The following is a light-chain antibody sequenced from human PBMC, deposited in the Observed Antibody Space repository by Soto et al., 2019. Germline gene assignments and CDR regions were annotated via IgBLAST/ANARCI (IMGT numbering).Light chain of an antibody. CDR3: AAWDDTIKRYV. CDR2: YNN. V-gene: IGLV1-44*01. J-gene: IGLJ1*01. Sequence: QSALTQPPSASETPGQTVSISCSGSNSNIESNTVNWYQHLPGTAPKLLIYYNNQRPSGVPDRFSGSKSGTSASLAISGLQSEDESDYYCAAWDDTIKRYVFGTGTKVNV. CDR1: NSNIESNT.